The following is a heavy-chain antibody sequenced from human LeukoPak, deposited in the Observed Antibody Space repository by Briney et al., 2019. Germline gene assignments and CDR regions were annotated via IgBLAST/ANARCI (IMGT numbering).Heavy chain of an antibody. CDR3: AKEGYGDYKKDYYYYGMDV. CDR2: ISYGGSNK. D-gene: IGHD4-17*01. V-gene: IGHV3-30*18. Sequence: GGSLRLSCAASGFTFSSYGMHWVRQAPGKGLEWVAVISYGGSNKYYADSVKGRFTISRDNSKNTLYLQMNSLRAEDTAVYYCAKEGYGDYKKDYYYYGMDVWGQGTTVTVSS. CDR1: GFTFSSYG. J-gene: IGHJ6*02.